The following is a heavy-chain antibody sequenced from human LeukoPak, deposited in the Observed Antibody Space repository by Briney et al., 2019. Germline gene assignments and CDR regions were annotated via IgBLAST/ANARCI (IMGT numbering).Heavy chain of an antibody. D-gene: IGHD6-13*01. CDR1: GFTFSSYS. J-gene: IGHJ6*03. Sequence: GGSLRLSCAASGFTFSSYSMNWVRQAPGKGLEWVSYISSSSSTIYYADSVKGRFTISRDNAKNSLYLQMNSLRAEDTAVYYCARAFLASSGWYEHYYYYMDVWGKGTTVTVSS. CDR3: ARAFLASSGWYEHYYYYMDV. CDR2: ISSSSSTI. V-gene: IGHV3-48*04.